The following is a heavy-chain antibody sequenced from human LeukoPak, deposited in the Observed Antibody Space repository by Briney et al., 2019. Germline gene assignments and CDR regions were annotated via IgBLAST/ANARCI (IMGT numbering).Heavy chain of an antibody. D-gene: IGHD3-16*01. J-gene: IGHJ3*02. V-gene: IGHV4-61*02. Sequence: PSQTLSLTCTVSGGSISSGSDYWSWIRQPAGKGLEWIGRIYTSGNTNYNPSLKSRVTISVDTSKNQFSLKLSSVTAADTAVYYCARPSLIPSYGDAFDIWGQGTMVTVSS. CDR2: IYTSGNT. CDR3: ARPSLIPSYGDAFDI. CDR1: GGSISSGSDY.